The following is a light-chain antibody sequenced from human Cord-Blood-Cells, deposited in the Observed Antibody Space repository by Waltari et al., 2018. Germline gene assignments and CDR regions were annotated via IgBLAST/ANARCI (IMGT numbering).Light chain of an antibody. CDR3: MQALQTPYS. CDR2: LGS. J-gene: IGKJ2*03. Sequence: PLSLPITPGEPASISCRSSQSLLHSNGYNYLDWYLQKPGQSPQLLIYLGSNRASGVPDRFSGSGSGTDFTLKISRVEAEDVGVYYCMQALQTPYSFGQGTKLEIK. CDR1: QSLLHSNGYNY. V-gene: IGKV2-28*01.